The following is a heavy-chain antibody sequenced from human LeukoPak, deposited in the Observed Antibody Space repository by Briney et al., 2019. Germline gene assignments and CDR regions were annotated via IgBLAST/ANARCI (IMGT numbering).Heavy chain of an antibody. V-gene: IGHV4-31*03. CDR1: GGSLGSDHYH. Sequence: SETLSLTCSVSGGSLGSDHYHWNWIRQLPGKGLVWFGVIYDTGSTYYNPSLEGRLAISVDTRKNQFSLKLSSVTAADTAVYYCAREVEVPVIQKYGDHFYHGMDVWGQGTTVTVSS. CDR3: AREVEVPVIQKYGDHFYHGMDV. CDR2: IYDTGST. D-gene: IGHD7-27*01. J-gene: IGHJ6*02.